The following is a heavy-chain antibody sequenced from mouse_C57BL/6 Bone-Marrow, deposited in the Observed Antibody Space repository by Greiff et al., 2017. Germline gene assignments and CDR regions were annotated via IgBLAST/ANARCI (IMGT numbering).Heavy chain of an antibody. J-gene: IGHJ1*03. D-gene: IGHD1-1*01. Sequence: QVQLKQSGPGLVQPSQSLSITCTVSGFSLTSYGVHWVRQSPGKGLEWLGVIWSGGSTDYNAAFISRLSISKDNSKSQVFFKMNSLQADDTAIYYCAKIYYYGSSYWYFDVWGTGTTVTVSS. CDR1: GFSLTSYG. CDR2: IWSGGST. V-gene: IGHV2-2*01. CDR3: AKIYYYGSSYWYFDV.